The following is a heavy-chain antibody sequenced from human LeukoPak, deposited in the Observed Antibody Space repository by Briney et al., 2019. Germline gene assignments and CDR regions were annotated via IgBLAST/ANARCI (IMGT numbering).Heavy chain of an antibody. CDR3: ARLDSSIAARKYYYYYGMDV. J-gene: IGHJ6*02. CDR2: IYSGGST. Sequence: GGSLRLSCAASGFTVSSNYMSWVRQAPGKGLEWVSVIYSGGSTYYADSVKGRFTISRDNSKNTLYLQMNSLRAEDTAVYYCARLDSSIAARKYYYYYGMDVWGQGTTVTVSS. V-gene: IGHV3-66*01. D-gene: IGHD6-6*01. CDR1: GFTVSSNY.